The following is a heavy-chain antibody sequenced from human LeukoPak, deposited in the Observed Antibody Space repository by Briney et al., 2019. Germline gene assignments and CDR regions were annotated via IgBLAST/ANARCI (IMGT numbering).Heavy chain of an antibody. V-gene: IGHV3-21*01. CDR3: ARVHSTGPAAGSFDY. CDR1: GFTFSSYS. D-gene: IGHD6-13*01. CDR2: ISSSSSYI. J-gene: IGHJ4*02. Sequence: GGSLRLSCAASGFTFSSYSMNWVRQAPGKGLEWVSSISSSSSYIYYADSVKGRFTISRDNAKNSLYLQMSSLRAEDTAVYYCARVHSTGPAAGSFDYCGQGTLVTVSS.